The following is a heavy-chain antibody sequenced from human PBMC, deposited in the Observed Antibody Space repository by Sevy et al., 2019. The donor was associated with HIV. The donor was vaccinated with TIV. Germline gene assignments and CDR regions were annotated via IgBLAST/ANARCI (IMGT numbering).Heavy chain of an antibody. Sequence: GGSLRLSCEASGFDFSSHWMQWVRQAPGKGLVWVSRMNTDGSSTKYTDSVKGRFTISRDNAKNTLYFEMNNLRDEDTALYYCATPRFDFWGPGTLVTVSS. CDR1: GFDFSSHW. CDR3: ATPRFDF. CDR2: MNTDGSST. V-gene: IGHV3-74*01. J-gene: IGHJ4*02.